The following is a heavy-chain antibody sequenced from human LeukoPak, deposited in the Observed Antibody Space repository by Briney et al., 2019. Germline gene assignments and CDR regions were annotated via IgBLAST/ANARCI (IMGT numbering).Heavy chain of an antibody. CDR3: AKQGDYDILTGRWLDP. CDR1: GFTFSSYS. J-gene: IGHJ5*02. Sequence: GGSLRLSCADSGFTFSSYSMNWVRQAPGKGLEWVSFISNSSSYIYYADSVKGRFTISRDNAKNSLYLQMNSLRAEDTAVYYCAKQGDYDILTGRWLDPWGQGTLVTVSS. V-gene: IGHV3-21*04. CDR2: ISNSSSYI. D-gene: IGHD3-9*01.